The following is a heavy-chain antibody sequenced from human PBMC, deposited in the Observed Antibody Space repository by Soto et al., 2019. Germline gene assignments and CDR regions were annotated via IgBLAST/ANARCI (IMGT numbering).Heavy chain of an antibody. V-gene: IGHV3-48*01. J-gene: IGHJ4*02. D-gene: IGHD2-15*01. Sequence: AGGSLRLSCAASGFTFSSYSMNWVRQAPGKGLEWVSYISSSSSTIYYADSVKGRFTISRDNAKNSLYLQMNSLRAEDTAVYYCARDREIVVVAATFDYWGQGTLVTVSS. CDR3: ARDREIVVVAATFDY. CDR2: ISSSSSTI. CDR1: GFTFSSYS.